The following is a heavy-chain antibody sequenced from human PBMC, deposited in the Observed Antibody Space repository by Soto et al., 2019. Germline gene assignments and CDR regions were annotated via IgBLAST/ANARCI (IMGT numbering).Heavy chain of an antibody. CDR3: ARDLEAAAIDY. J-gene: IGHJ4*02. Sequence: QVKLVESGGGVVQPGRSLRLSCAASGFTFSSYGMHWVRQAPGKGLEWVAVIWYDGSNKYYADSVKGRFTISRDNSKNTLYLQMNSLRAEDTAVYYCARDLEAAAIDYWGQGTLVTVSS. V-gene: IGHV3-33*01. CDR1: GFTFSSYG. D-gene: IGHD6-13*01. CDR2: IWYDGSNK.